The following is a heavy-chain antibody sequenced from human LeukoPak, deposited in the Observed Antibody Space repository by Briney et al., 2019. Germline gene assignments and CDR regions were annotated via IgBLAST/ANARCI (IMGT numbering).Heavy chain of an antibody. Sequence: SETLSLTCTVSGGSISSYYWSRIRQPPGKGLEWIGYIFHSGTTNYNPSLKSRVTISIDTSKNQFSLKLSSVTAADTAVYYCARKVYSFDVFDYWGQGTLVTVSS. CDR1: GGSISSYY. D-gene: IGHD2-15*01. CDR3: ARKVYSFDVFDY. CDR2: IFHSGTT. J-gene: IGHJ4*02. V-gene: IGHV4-59*01.